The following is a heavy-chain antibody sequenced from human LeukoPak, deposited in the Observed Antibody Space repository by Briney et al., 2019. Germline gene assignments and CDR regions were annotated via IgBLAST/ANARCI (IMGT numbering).Heavy chain of an antibody. D-gene: IGHD2-2*01. CDR1: GGSISSSSYY. CDR3: ARVGKYQLLSVWFDP. V-gene: IGHV4-39*07. CDR2: IYYSGST. Sequence: SETLSLTCTVSGGSISSSSYYWGWIRQPPGKGLEWIGSIYYSGSTYYNPSLKSRVTISVDTSKNQFSLKLSSVTAADTAVYYCARVGKYQLLSVWFDPWGQGTLVTVSS. J-gene: IGHJ5*02.